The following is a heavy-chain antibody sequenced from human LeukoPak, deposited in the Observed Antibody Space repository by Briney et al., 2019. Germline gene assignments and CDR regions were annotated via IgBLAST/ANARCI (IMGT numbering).Heavy chain of an antibody. J-gene: IGHJ4*02. Sequence: PGGSLRLSCAASGLTVSSNYMSWVRQAPGKGLEWVSVIYSGGSTYYADSVKGRFTISRDNSKNTLYLQMNSLRAEDTAVYYCARGAEDVGATLDYWGQGTLVTVSS. D-gene: IGHD1-26*01. CDR3: ARGAEDVGATLDY. CDR1: GLTVSSNY. V-gene: IGHV3-66*02. CDR2: IYSGGST.